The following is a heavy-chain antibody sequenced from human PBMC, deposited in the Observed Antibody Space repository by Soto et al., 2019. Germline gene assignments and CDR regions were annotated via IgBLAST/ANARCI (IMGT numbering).Heavy chain of an antibody. CDR3: ASEAATAKPEGFDC. CDR2: INPNSGAT. V-gene: IGHV1-2*02. Sequence: ASVKVSCKASGYTFSHYYIHWVRQAPGQGLEWMGWINPNSGATEYAPTFQGGVTTTRDTSITTAYMELGRLRSGDTAVYYCASEAATAKPEGFDCWGQGTLATVSS. D-gene: IGHD1-1*01. CDR1: GYTFSHYY. J-gene: IGHJ4*02.